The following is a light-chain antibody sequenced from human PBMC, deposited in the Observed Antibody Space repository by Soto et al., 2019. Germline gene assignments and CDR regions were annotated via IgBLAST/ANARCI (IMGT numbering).Light chain of an antibody. CDR1: SGHSNYA. Sequence: QSVLTQSPSASASLGASVKLTCTLSSGHSNYAIAWRQQQPEKGPRYLMKVNSDGSHRKGDGIPDRFSGSSSGAQRYLTIYSLQSEYEADYYCQTWGTGIRVFGTGTKLTVL. CDR2: VNSDGSH. V-gene: IGLV4-69*01. CDR3: QTWGTGIRV. J-gene: IGLJ1*01.